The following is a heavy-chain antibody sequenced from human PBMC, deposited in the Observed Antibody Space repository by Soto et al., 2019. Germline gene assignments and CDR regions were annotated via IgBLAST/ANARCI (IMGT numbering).Heavy chain of an antibody. D-gene: IGHD1-1*01. J-gene: IGHJ4*02. V-gene: IGHV4-59*08. CDR2: IYYSGST. CDR3: ASRYGRAFDY. Sequence: QVQLQESGPGLVKPSETLSLTCTVSGGSISSYYWSWLRQPPGKGLEWIGYIYYSGSTNYNPSLKSRVTISVDTSKNQFSLKLSSVTAADTAVYYCASRYGRAFDYWGQGTLVTVSS. CDR1: GGSISSYY.